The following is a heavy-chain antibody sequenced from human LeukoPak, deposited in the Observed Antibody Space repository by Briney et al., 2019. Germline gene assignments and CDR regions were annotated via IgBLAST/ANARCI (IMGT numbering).Heavy chain of an antibody. D-gene: IGHD6-19*01. V-gene: IGHV3-9*01. Sequence: AGGSLRLSCAASGFTFDDYAMHWVRQAPGKGPEWVSGISWNSGSIGYADSVKGRFTISRDNAKNSLYLQMNSLRAEDTALYYCAKGLYSSGWYRFDYWGQRTLVTVSS. CDR3: AKGLYSSGWYRFDY. J-gene: IGHJ4*02. CDR1: GFTFDDYA. CDR2: ISWNSGSI.